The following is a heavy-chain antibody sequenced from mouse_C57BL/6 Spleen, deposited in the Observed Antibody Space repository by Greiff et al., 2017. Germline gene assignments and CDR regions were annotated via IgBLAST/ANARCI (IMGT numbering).Heavy chain of an antibody. Sequence: QVQLQQSGPELVRPGVSVKISCKGSGYTFTDYAMHWVKQSHAKSLEWIGVISTYYGDASYNQKFKGKATMTVDKSSSTAYMELARLTSEDSAVDYCACYEYDGGDYFDYWGQGTTLTVSS. CDR2: ISTYYGDA. J-gene: IGHJ2*01. CDR3: ACYEYDGGDYFDY. CDR1: GYTFTDYA. V-gene: IGHV1-67*01. D-gene: IGHD2-4*01.